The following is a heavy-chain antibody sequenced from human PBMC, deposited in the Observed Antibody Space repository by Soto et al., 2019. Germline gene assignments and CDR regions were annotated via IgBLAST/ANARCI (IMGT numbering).Heavy chain of an antibody. CDR2: IYSGST. J-gene: IGHJ4*02. CDR1: GYSITSDYY. V-gene: IGHV4-38-2*01. D-gene: IGHD3-10*01. Sequence: LSLPCAVSGYSITSDYYWGWIRQPPGKGLEWIGSIYSGSTYYNPSLKSRVTISVDTSKNQFSLRLTSVTAADTAMYYCAKKGYYPSGKINLFDSWGQGTLVTVSS. CDR3: AKKGYYPSGKINLFDS.